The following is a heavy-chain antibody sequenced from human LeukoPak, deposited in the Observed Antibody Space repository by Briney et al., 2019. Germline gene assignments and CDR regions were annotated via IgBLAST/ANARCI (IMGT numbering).Heavy chain of an antibody. CDR1: GGSFNGYY. CDR3: ARGRIAAAGTGPYYYYGMDV. CDR2: INHSGST. D-gene: IGHD6-13*01. V-gene: IGHV4-34*01. J-gene: IGHJ6*02. Sequence: PSETLSLTCAVYGGSFNGYYWSWIRQPPGKGLEWIGEINHSGSTNYNPSLKSRVTISVDTSKNQFSLKLSSVTAADTAVYYCARGRIAAAGTGPYYYYGMDVWGQGTTVTVSS.